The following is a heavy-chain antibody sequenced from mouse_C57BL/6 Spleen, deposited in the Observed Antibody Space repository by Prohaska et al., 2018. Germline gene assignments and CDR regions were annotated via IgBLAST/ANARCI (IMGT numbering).Heavy chain of an antibody. V-gene: IGHV6-6*01. Sequence: EVKLEESGGGLVQPGGSMKLSCAASGFTFSDAWMDWVRNSPEKGLECVAEMRNKAKNHATYYAESVKGRFTISRDDSKSSVYLQMNSLRAEDTGIYYCTRKNNWGYFDYWGQGTTLTVSS. CDR3: TRKNNWGYFDY. CDR2: MRNKAKNHAT. D-gene: IGHD4-1*01. CDR1: GFTFSDAW. J-gene: IGHJ2*01.